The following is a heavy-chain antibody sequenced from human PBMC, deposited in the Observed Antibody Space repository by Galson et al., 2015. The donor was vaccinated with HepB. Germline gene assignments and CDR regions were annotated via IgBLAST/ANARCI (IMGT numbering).Heavy chain of an antibody. V-gene: IGHV6-1*01. CDR3: AREDWSLGFV. Sequence: CAISGDSVSSNRVAWNWIRHSPSRGLEWLGRTWYRSKWDVEYAVSVRSRLTINPDTSKNQLSLQLNSVTPEDTAIYYCAREDWSLGFVWGQGTPVTVSS. D-gene: IGHD1-1*01. CDR2: TWYRSKWDV. J-gene: IGHJ4*02. CDR1: GDSVSSNRVA.